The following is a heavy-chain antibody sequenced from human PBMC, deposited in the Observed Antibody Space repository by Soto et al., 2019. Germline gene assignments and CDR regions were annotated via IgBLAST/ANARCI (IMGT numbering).Heavy chain of an antibody. CDR2: IIPIFGTA. V-gene: IGHV1-69*12. Sequence: QVQLVQSGAEVKKPGASVKVSCKASGGSFSSYAISWVRQAPGQGLEWMGGIIPIFGTANYGQRFQGRVTSTADVSTSTACMELSSLRCEDTDVYYCAEDRGLASGGCPYYYGMDVWGQGTTVTVSS. J-gene: IGHJ6*02. D-gene: IGHD6-19*01. CDR3: AEDRGLASGGCPYYYGMDV. CDR1: GGSFSSYA.